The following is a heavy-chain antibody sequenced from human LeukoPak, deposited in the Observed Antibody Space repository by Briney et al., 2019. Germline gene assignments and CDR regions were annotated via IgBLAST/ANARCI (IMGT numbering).Heavy chain of an antibody. V-gene: IGHV3-23*01. Sequence: PGGSLRLSCAASGFSFSSYAMSWVRQAPGRGLEWVSAISGSDGHTYYADSVKGRFTISRDNSKNTLYLQMNSLRAEDTAVYYCAKKAEYSSSSFDYWGQGTLVTVSS. J-gene: IGHJ4*02. CDR2: ISGSDGHT. D-gene: IGHD6-6*01. CDR3: AKKAEYSSSSFDY. CDR1: GFSFSSYA.